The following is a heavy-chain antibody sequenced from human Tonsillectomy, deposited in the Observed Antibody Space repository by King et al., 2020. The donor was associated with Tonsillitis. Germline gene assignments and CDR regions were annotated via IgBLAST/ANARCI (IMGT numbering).Heavy chain of an antibody. CDR2: INPSGGTT. V-gene: IGHV1-46*01. CDR3: ARDRPCSSASCYGGSWFAP. Sequence: QLVQSGAEVKKPGASVKVSCKASGYTFTSYYMHWVRQAPGQGLEWMGMINPSGGTTSYAQKFQGRVTMTRDTSTNTVYMEWSSLRSEDTAVYYCARDRPCSSASCYGGSWFAPWGQGTLVTVCS. CDR1: GYTFTSYY. J-gene: IGHJ5*02. D-gene: IGHD2-2*01.